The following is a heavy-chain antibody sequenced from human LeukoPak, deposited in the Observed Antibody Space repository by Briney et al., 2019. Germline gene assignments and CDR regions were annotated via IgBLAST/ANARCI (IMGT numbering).Heavy chain of an antibody. Sequence: SETLPLTCAVSGYSISSGYYWGWIRQPPGKGLEWIGSIYHSGSTYYNPSLKSRVTISVDTSKNQFSLKLSSVTAADTAVYYCAKGYDLCGMDVWGQGTTVTVSS. CDR2: IYHSGST. V-gene: IGHV4-38-2*01. CDR3: AKGYDLCGMDV. J-gene: IGHJ6*02. CDR1: GYSISSGYY. D-gene: IGHD2-15*01.